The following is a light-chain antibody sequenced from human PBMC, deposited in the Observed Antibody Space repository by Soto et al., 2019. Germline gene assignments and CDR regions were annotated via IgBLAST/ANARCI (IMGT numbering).Light chain of an antibody. Sequence: DVQMTQSPSSLSVSVGDRVTITCRASQTVGTSLGWYQQKPGKAPKSLIYAASSLHAGVPPRFSGSGSGTDFTLTITSLQPEDFATYYCQQTYTIPFTFGPGTKLEI. CDR1: QTVGTS. CDR3: QQTYTIPFT. CDR2: AAS. V-gene: IGKV1-39*01. J-gene: IGKJ2*01.